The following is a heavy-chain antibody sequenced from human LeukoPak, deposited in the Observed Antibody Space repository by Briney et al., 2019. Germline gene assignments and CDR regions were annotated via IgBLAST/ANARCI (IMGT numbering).Heavy chain of an antibody. CDR1: GFTFSSYA. D-gene: IGHD3-10*01. CDR2: ISYDGSNK. CDR3: ARDPYTYGSGSYYHDY. V-gene: IGHV3-30*04. Sequence: GALRLSCAASGFTFSSYAMHWARQAPGKGLEWVAVISYDGSNKYYADSVKGRFTISRDNSKNTLYLQMNSLRAEDTAVYYCARDPYTYGSGSYYHDYWGQGTLVTVSS. J-gene: IGHJ4*02.